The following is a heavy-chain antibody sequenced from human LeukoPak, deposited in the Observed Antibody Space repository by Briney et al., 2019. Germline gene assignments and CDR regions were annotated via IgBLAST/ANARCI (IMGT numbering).Heavy chain of an antibody. CDR3: ARGSSGWYLGYNWFDP. V-gene: IGHV4-61*02. CDR2: MHTSGST. Sequence: PSETLSLTCTVSGGSISRNSDYWSWIRQPAGKGLEWIGRMHTSGSTNYNPSLKSRVTISADTSKNQFSLKLSSVTAADTAVYYCARGSSGWYLGYNWFDPWGQGTLVTVSS. CDR1: GGSISRNSDY. J-gene: IGHJ5*02. D-gene: IGHD6-19*01.